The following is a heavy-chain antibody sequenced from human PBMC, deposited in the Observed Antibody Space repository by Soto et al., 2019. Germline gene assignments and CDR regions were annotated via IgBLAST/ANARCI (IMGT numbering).Heavy chain of an antibody. Sequence: QVQLVESGGGVVQPGRSLRLSCAASGFTFSSYGMHWVRQAPGKGLEWVAVISYDGSNKYYADSVKGRFTISRDNSKNTLYLQMNSLRAEDTAVYYCAKDDGGVTYLYNWFDPWGQGTLVTVSS. J-gene: IGHJ5*02. CDR1: GFTFSSYG. CDR3: AKDDGGVTYLYNWFDP. CDR2: ISYDGSNK. D-gene: IGHD2-15*01. V-gene: IGHV3-30*18.